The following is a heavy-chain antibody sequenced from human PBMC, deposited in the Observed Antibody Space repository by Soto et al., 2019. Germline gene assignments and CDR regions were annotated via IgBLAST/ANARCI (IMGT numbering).Heavy chain of an antibody. Sequence: ASVKVSCKASGYTFTSYGISWVRQAPGQGLEWMGWISAYNGNTNYAQKLQGRVTMTTDTSTSTAYMELRSLRSDDTAVYYCARDFKGLRYFGRGGDSFYYYYGMDVWGQGTTVTVS. D-gene: IGHD3-9*01. CDR3: ARDFKGLRYFGRGGDSFYYYYGMDV. J-gene: IGHJ6*02. CDR1: GYTFTSYG. V-gene: IGHV1-18*04. CDR2: ISAYNGNT.